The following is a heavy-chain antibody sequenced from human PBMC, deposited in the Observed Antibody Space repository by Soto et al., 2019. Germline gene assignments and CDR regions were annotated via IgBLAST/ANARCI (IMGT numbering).Heavy chain of an antibody. CDR1: GFNFSSYG. J-gene: IGHJ6*02. CDR3: AKDRDIVVVVAASSGMDV. Sequence: GGSLRLSCAASGFNFSSYGMHWVRQAPGKGLEWVAVISYDGSNKYYADSVKGRFTISRDNSKNTLYLQMNSLRAEDTAVYYCAKDRDIVVVVAASSGMDVRGQGT. CDR2: ISYDGSNK. D-gene: IGHD2-15*01. V-gene: IGHV3-30*18.